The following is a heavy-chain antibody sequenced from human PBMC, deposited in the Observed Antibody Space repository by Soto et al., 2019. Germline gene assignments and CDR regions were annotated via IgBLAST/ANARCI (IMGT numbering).Heavy chain of an antibody. V-gene: IGHV3-30*18. J-gene: IGHJ6*02. D-gene: IGHD1-26*01. CDR3: AKDWGATYGMDV. CDR1: GFTFSSYG. Sequence: GGSLRLSCAASGFTFSSYGMHWVRQAPGKGLEWVAVISYDGSNRYYADSVKGRFTISRDNSKNTLYLQMNSLRAEDTAVYYCAKDWGATYGMDVWGQGTTVTVSS. CDR2: ISYDGSNR.